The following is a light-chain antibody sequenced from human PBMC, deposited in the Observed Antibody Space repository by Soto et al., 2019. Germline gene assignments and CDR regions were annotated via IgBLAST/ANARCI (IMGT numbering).Light chain of an antibody. J-gene: IGKJ1*01. CDR2: GAS. CDR3: QQYGSSGT. V-gene: IGKV3-20*01. CDR1: QSVSNNY. Sequence: EIFLTQSPGSLSLSPWERATLSWGASQSVSNNYLAWYQQKPGQAPRLLIYGASNRATGIPDRFSGSGSGTDFTLTISRLEPEDFAVYYCQQYGSSGTFGQGTKVDIK.